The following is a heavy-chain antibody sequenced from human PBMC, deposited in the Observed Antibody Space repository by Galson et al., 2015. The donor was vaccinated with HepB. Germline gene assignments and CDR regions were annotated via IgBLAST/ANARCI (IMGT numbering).Heavy chain of an antibody. V-gene: IGHV3-21*01. Sequence: LRLSCAASGFTFSTYTMNWVRQAPGKGLEWVSSISSRGTYIHYANSAKGRFTISRDNAKNLLYLQMNSLRAEDTAMYYCARLDTVYEATFDYWGQGTLVTVSS. CDR1: GFTFSTYT. CDR2: ISSRGTYI. J-gene: IGHJ4*02. CDR3: ARLDTVYEATFDY. D-gene: IGHD5/OR15-5a*01.